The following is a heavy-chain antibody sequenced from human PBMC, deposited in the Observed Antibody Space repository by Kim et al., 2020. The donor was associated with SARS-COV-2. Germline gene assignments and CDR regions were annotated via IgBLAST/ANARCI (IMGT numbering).Heavy chain of an antibody. D-gene: IGHD2-2*01. CDR3: AKYCSSTSCLNWFDP. J-gene: IGHJ5*02. Sequence: DSVKGRFTISRDNSKNTLYLQMNSLRAEDTAVYYCAKYCSSTSCLNWFDPWGQGTLVTVSS. V-gene: IGHV3-23*01.